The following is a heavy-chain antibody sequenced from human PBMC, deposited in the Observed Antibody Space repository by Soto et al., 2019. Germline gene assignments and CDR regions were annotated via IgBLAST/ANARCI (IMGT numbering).Heavy chain of an antibody. V-gene: IGHV3-64*01. Sequence: GGSLRLSCASSGFTFSSYVMHWVRQAPGKGLEYVSAITSNGGTTYYANSVRGRFIISRDNSKNTLYLQMGSLRTEDMAVYYCARARDVLTGWYYFDFWGQGTLVTVSS. CDR1: GFTFSSYV. D-gene: IGHD3-9*01. CDR2: ITSNGGTT. J-gene: IGHJ4*02. CDR3: ARARDVLTGWYYFDF.